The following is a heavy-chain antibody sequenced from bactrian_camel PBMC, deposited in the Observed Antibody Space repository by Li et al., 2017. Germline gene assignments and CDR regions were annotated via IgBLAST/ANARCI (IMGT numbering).Heavy chain of an antibody. CDR3: VRGGDWALGF. V-gene: IGHV3-1*01. D-gene: IGHD1*01. J-gene: IGHJ6*01. CDR1: GFSFDDYV. CDR2: LSWDGDET. Sequence: VQLVESGGGLVQPGGSLRLSCLASGFSFDDYVMAWIRQAPGKGLEWIAALSWDGDETKYSDSLKARFTTSRDNAKNTVYLQMNSLKSEDTSHYYCVRGGDWALGFWGRGTQVTVS.